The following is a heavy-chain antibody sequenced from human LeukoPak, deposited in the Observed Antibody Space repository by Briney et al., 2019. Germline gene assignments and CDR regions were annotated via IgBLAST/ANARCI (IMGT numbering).Heavy chain of an antibody. Sequence: GGSLRLSCAASGFTFSNAWMSWVRQAPGKGLEWVGRIKSKTDGGTTDYAAPVKGRFTISRDDSKNTLYLQMNSLKTEDTAVYYCTTNRLRRDSSGARGLRYSYYFDYWGQGTLVTVSS. CDR1: GFTFSNAW. D-gene: IGHD6-19*01. CDR3: TTNRLRRDSSGARGLRYSYYFDY. CDR2: IKSKTDGGTT. V-gene: IGHV3-15*01. J-gene: IGHJ4*02.